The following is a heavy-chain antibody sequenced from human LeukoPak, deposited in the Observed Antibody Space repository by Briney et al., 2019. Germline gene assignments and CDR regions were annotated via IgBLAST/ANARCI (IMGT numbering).Heavy chain of an antibody. CDR1: GGSISSGSYY. Sequence: SETLSLTCTVSGGSISSGSYYWSWIRQPAGKGLEWIGRIHSSGSTNYNPSLKSRVTISVDTSKNQFSLKLSSVTAADTAVYYCARASRVVTPFLNWGQGTLVTVSS. CDR2: IHSSGST. V-gene: IGHV4-61*02. D-gene: IGHD4-23*01. J-gene: IGHJ4*02. CDR3: ARASRVVTPFLN.